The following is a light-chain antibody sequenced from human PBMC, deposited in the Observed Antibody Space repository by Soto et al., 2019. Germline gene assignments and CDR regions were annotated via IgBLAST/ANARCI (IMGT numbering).Light chain of an antibody. V-gene: IGKV3-15*01. CDR1: QSVSSN. Sequence: EIVMTQSPATLSVSPGERATLSCRASQSVSSNLAWYQQKPGQAPRLLIYGASTRVTGIPARFSGSGSGTDFTLTISSLQPEDFATYYCQQSYSTPITFGQGTRLEIK. J-gene: IGKJ5*01. CDR2: GAS. CDR3: QQSYSTPIT.